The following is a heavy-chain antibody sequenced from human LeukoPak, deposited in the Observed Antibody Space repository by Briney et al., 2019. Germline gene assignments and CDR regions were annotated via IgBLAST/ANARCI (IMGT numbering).Heavy chain of an antibody. D-gene: IGHD2-2*01. CDR1: GGSFSAYY. CDR2: INHSGST. J-gene: IGHJ4*02. V-gene: IGHV4-34*01. CDR3: ARDPARSYFDY. Sequence: SETLSLTCAVKGGSFSAYYWSWIRQPPGKGLEWIGEINHSGSTTYNPSLKSRVTISVDTSKNQFSLKLSSVTAADTAVYYCARDPARSYFDYWGQGTLVTVSS.